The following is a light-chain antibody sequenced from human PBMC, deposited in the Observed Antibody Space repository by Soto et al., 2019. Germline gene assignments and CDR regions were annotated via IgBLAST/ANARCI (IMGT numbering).Light chain of an antibody. CDR3: GAWDNSLSAGV. CDR1: SSNIGRRS. J-gene: IGLJ1*01. V-gene: IGLV1-51*02. CDR2: ENN. Sequence: QSVLTQPPSVSAAPGQQVSISCSGSSSNIGRRSVSWYQQLPGTSPKLLIYENNKRPSGIPDRFSASKSGTSATLGITGLQTGDEADYYCGAWDNSLSAGVFGTGTKLIVL.